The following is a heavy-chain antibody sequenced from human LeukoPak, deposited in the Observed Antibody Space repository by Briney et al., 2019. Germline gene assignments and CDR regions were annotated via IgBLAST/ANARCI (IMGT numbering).Heavy chain of an antibody. CDR3: AKLVQQLETFDY. J-gene: IGHJ4*02. D-gene: IGHD6-13*01. CDR1: GFTFSSYD. V-gene: IGHV3-30*18. CDR2: ISYDGSNK. Sequence: GGSLRLSCAASGFTFSSYDMHWVRQAPGKGLEWVAVISYDGSNKYYADSVKGRFTISRDNSKNTLYLQMNSLRAEDTAVYYCAKLVQQLETFDYWGQGTLVTVSS.